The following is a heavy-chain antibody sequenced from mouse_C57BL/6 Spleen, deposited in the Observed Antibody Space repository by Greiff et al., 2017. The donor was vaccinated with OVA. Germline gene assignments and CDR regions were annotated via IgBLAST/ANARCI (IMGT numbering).Heavy chain of an antibody. CDR1: GYTFTSYW. CDR3: ARYYGSSSYYFDD. Sequence: QVQLQQPGAELVRPGSSVKLSCKASGYTFTSYWMHWVKQRPIQGLEWIGNIDPSDSETHYNQKFKDKATLTVDKSSSTAYMQLSSLTSEDSAVYYGARYYGSSSYYFDDWGQGTTLTVSS. J-gene: IGHJ2*01. V-gene: IGHV1-52*01. CDR2: IDPSDSET. D-gene: IGHD1-1*01.